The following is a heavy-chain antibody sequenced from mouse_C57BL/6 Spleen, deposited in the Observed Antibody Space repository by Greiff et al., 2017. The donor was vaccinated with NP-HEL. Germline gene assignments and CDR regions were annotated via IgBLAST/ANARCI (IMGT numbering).Heavy chain of an antibody. V-gene: IGHV1-52*01. D-gene: IGHD2-5*01. CDR1: GYTFTSYW. CDR3: ARRPYSNYVLDY. Sequence: QVQLQQPGAELVRPGSSVKLSCKASGYTFTSYWMHWVKQRPIQGLEWIGNIDPSDSGTHYNQKFKDKATLTVDKSSSTAYMQLSSLTSEDSAVYDCARRPYSNYVLDYWGQGTTLTVSS. J-gene: IGHJ2*01. CDR2: IDPSDSGT.